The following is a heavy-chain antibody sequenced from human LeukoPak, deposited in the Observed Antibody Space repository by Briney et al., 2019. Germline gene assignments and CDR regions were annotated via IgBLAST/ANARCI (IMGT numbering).Heavy chain of an antibody. J-gene: IGHJ4*02. Sequence: GGSLRLSCAVSGFTFSNYWMSWVRQAPGKGLEWVAHIKQDESEKYYVDSVKGRFTISRDNTKNSLYLQMNSLRAEDTAIYYCARDKIVGASKFDYGGQGTLVTVS. CDR3: ARDKIVGASKFDY. D-gene: IGHD1-26*01. CDR1: GFTFSNYW. CDR2: IKQDESEK. V-gene: IGHV3-7*01.